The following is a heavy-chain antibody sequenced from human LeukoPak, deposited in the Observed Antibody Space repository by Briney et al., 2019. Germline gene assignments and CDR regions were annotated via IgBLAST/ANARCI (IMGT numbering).Heavy chain of an antibody. J-gene: IGHJ4*02. CDR2: INHSGST. D-gene: IGHD3-10*01. Sequence: PSETLSLTCAVYGGSFSGYYWSWIRQPPGKGLEWIGEINHSGSTNYNPSLKSRVTISVDTSKNQSSLKLSSVTAADTAVYYCARGLGDYWGQGTLVTVSS. V-gene: IGHV4-34*01. CDR3: ARGLGDY. CDR1: GGSFSGYY.